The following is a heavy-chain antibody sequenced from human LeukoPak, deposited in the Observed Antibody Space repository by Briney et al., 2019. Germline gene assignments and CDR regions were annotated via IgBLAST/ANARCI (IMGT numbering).Heavy chain of an antibody. V-gene: IGHV4-30-4*01. D-gene: IGHD3-3*01. CDR1: GGSISSGDYY. CDR3: ARDPYYDFWSGSAVGMDV. J-gene: IGHJ6*02. Sequence: SQTLSLTCTVSGGSISSGDYYWSWIRQPPGKGLEWIGYIYYSGSTYYNPSLKSRVTISVDTSKNQFSLKLSSVTAADTAVYYCARDPYYDFWSGSAVGMDVWGQGTTATVSS. CDR2: IYYSGST.